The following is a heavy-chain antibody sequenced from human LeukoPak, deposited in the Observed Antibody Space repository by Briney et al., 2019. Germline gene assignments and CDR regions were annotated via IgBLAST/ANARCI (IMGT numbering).Heavy chain of an antibody. CDR2: ISAYNGNT. D-gene: IGHD5-24*01. CDR1: GYTFTSYG. J-gene: IGHJ4*02. CDR3: ARILIEMATITVIDY. Sequence: GASVKVSCKASGYTFTSYGISWVRQAPGQGLEWMGWISAYNGNTNYAQKLQGRVTMTTDTPTSTAYMELRSLRSDDTAVYYCARILIEMATITVIDYWGQGTLVTVSS. V-gene: IGHV1-18*01.